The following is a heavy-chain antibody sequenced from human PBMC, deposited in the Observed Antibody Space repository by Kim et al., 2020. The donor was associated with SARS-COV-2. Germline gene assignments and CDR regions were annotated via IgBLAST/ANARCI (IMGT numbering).Heavy chain of an antibody. D-gene: IGHD2-15*01. J-gene: IGHJ4*02. CDR3: LVGYSFEY. CDR1: GHAFRRDS. Sequence: ATVKVSCKTSGHAFRRDSIHWVRQAPGQRLEWMGGIDCANGNKIYSQKFQGRVTFTSDTSASTAYMELSSLRSEDSAVYYCLVGYSFEYWGQGTLVTVS. CDR2: IDCANGNK. V-gene: IGHV1-3*01.